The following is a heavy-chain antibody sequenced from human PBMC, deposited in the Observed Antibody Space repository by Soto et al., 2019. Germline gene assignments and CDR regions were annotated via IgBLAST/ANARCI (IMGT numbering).Heavy chain of an antibody. J-gene: IGHJ4*02. CDR3: AKTTPGARSSGICYPDY. CDR2: ISYDSINK. CDR1: GFTFSTYA. V-gene: IGHV3-30*18. D-gene: IGHD2-15*01. Sequence: QVHLVESGGGVVQPGQSLRLSCEASGFTFSTYAMHWLRQAPGKGLEWVAIISYDSINKFYADSVKGRFTISRDNSXNXXYLQMNRLRPEDTAVYYCAKTTPGARSSGICYPDYWGQGTLVTVSS.